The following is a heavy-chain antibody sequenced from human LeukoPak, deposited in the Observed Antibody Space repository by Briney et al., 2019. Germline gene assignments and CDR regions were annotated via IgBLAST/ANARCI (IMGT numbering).Heavy chain of an antibody. Sequence: PSETLSLTCAVYGGSFSGYYWSWIRQPPGKGLEWIGEINHSGSTNYNPSLKSRVTISVDTSKNQFSLKLSSVTAADTAVYYCARRRTKGYYYYYMDVWGKGTTVTISS. V-gene: IGHV4-34*01. J-gene: IGHJ6*03. CDR2: INHSGST. CDR3: ARRRTKGYYYYYMDV. CDR1: GGSFSGYY.